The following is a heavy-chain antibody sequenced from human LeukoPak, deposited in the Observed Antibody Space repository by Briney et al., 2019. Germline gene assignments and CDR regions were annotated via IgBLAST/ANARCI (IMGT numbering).Heavy chain of an antibody. CDR3: ARGGYDFWSGYSPYNWFDP. D-gene: IGHD3-3*01. CDR1: GNTFTGYY. J-gene: IGHJ5*02. Sequence: ASVKVSCKASGNTFTGYYMHWVRQAPGQGLEWMGWINPNSGGTNYAQKFQGRVTMTRDTSISTAYMELSRLRSDDTAVYYCARGGYDFWSGYSPYNWFDPWGQGTLVTVSS. V-gene: IGHV1-2*02. CDR2: INPNSGGT.